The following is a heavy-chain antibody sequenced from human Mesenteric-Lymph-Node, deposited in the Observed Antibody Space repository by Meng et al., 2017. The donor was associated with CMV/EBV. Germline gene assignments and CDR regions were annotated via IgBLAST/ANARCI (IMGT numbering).Heavy chain of an antibody. CDR2: IFHSGST. V-gene: IGHV4-4*02. CDR3: ARAGRLISFYYGSGSYPHDY. Sequence: SSAWWSWVRQSPEKGLEWIGQIFHSGSTNYNPSFKSRVTISVDKSKNQFSLRLTSVTAADTAVYYCARAGRLISFYYGSGSYPHDYWGQGALVTVSS. D-gene: IGHD3-10*01. J-gene: IGHJ4*02. CDR1: SSAW.